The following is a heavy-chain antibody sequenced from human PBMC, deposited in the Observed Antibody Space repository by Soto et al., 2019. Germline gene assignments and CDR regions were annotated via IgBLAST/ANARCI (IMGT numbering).Heavy chain of an antibody. CDR1: GGSITSYK. CDR2: MYSSGSS. V-gene: IGHV4-59*01. D-gene: IGHD2-15*01. CDR3: AREWSAFDY. Sequence: NPSETLSLTCTVSGGSITSYKWSWIRQSPGKGLEWIAYMYSSGSSDYNPSLKGRVTISMDTSKNQYSLKLNSATAADTAVYYCAREWSAFDYWGQGILVTVS. J-gene: IGHJ4*02.